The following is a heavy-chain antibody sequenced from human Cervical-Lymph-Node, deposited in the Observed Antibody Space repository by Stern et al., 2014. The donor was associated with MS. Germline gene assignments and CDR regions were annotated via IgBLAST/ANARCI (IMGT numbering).Heavy chain of an antibody. Sequence: QVQLGQSGSEVRKPGSSVNVTCKASGGTFRSFAVNWVRQAPGQGLEWVGGIIPVFGTPTYAQKFQGRITVISDESTNTVYLELSRLTTDDTATYFCASAHPATRRGYKGMNVWGRGTTIAVSS. J-gene: IGHJ6*02. D-gene: IGHD2-2*01. V-gene: IGHV1-69*01. CDR2: IIPVFGTP. CDR1: GGTFRSFA. CDR3: ASAHPATRRGYKGMNV.